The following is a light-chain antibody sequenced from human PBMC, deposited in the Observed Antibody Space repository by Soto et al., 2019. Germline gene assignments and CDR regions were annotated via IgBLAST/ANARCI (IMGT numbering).Light chain of an antibody. CDR1: NGDIGAYNY. Sequence: QSALTQPASVSGSPGQSITISCTGTNGDIGAYNYVSWYQEHPGKAPKLIIYEVNDRPSGVSTRFSASKSANTASLTISGLQPDDEADYYCSSFTTNNTWVVGGGTKVTVL. J-gene: IGLJ3*02. CDR3: SSFTTNNTWV. CDR2: EVN. V-gene: IGLV2-14*01.